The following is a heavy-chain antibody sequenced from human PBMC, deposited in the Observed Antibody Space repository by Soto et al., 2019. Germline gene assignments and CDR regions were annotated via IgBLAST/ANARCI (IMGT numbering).Heavy chain of an antibody. Sequence: LRLSCAASVFSFSSYGMSWVRQAPGKGLEWVSGISGFGDSTYYADSVKGRFTISRDNSENTLYLQMNSLRAEDTAVYFCAKDAVVVVPAVIRNWFDPWGQGTQVTVSS. D-gene: IGHD2-2*01. V-gene: IGHV3-23*01. CDR1: VFSFSSYG. CDR3: AKDAVVVVPAVIRNWFDP. J-gene: IGHJ5*02. CDR2: ISGFGDST.